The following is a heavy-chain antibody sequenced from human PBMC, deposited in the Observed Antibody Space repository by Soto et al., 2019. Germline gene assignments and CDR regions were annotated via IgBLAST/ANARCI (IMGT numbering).Heavy chain of an antibody. CDR3: ARGNIHFDY. CDR1: GESVSSNSAS. V-gene: IGHV6-1*01. D-gene: IGHD2-2*02. Sequence: SPTLSLTCAISGESVSSNSASWNWIRQSPSRGLEWLGRTYYRSKWYYEYAVSVKSRITINPDTSKNQFSLQLNSVTPDDTAVYYCARGNIHFDYWGQGTLVTVSS. CDR2: TYYRSKWYY. J-gene: IGHJ4*02.